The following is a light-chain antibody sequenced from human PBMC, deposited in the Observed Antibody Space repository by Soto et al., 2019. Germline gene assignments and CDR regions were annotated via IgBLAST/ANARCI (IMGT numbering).Light chain of an antibody. V-gene: IGKV1-5*01. J-gene: IGKJ1*01. CDR1: QGVAAW. CDR2: DVS. Sequence: DIQMTQSPSSLSASIGDRVTITCRASQGVAAWLAWYQQKPGKAPYLLISDVSSLERGVPSRFSGSGSGTEFTLTISSMQPDDFATFYCQQYNGYSRTFGQGTKVEI. CDR3: QQYNGYSRT.